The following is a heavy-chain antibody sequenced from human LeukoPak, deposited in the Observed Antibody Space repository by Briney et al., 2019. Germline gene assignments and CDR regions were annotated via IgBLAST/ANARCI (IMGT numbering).Heavy chain of an antibody. CDR2: INHRGGT. J-gene: IGHJ3*02. CDR3: AREISWARGAFDI. CDR1: GGSFSGYY. V-gene: IGHV4-34*01. D-gene: IGHD6-13*01. Sequence: SETLPLTCAVYGGSFSGYYWSWIRQPPGKGLEWIGEINHRGGTNYNPSLKSRVTISVDTSKNQFSLNLSSVTAADTAVYYCAREISWARGAFDIRGQGTMVTVSS.